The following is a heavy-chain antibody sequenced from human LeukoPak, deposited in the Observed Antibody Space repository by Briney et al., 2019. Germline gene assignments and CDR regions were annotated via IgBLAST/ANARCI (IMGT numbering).Heavy chain of an antibody. Sequence: PSETLSLTCTVSGGSISGYYWSWIRQPPGKGLEWIGYISYTGIANYNPSLKSRVTISLDTSKNQFSLKLSSVTAADTAVYYCARGGEYQLLYPPLSGGSGRYFDYWGQGTLVTVSS. V-gene: IGHV4-59*08. CDR1: GGSISGYY. D-gene: IGHD2-2*02. CDR3: ARGGEYQLLYPPLSGGSGRYFDY. J-gene: IGHJ4*02. CDR2: ISYTGIA.